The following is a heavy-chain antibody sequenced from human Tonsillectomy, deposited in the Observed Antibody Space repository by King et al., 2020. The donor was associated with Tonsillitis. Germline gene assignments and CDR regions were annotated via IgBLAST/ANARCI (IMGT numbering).Heavy chain of an antibody. D-gene: IGHD6-19*01. Sequence: QLVQSGGGVVQPGRSLRLSCEGSGFTFSSYGIHWVRPAPGKGLEWVAVISYDGSIQYYVDSVKGRFTHSRDNSKNTVYIQMKSLRAGDTAVYYCAKERAGSAVAGAFPSTHYYYGMDVWGQGTTVSVSS. V-gene: IGHV3-30*18. J-gene: IGHJ6*02. CDR2: ISYDGSIQ. CDR3: AKERAGSAVAGAFPSTHYYYGMDV. CDR1: GFTFSSYG.